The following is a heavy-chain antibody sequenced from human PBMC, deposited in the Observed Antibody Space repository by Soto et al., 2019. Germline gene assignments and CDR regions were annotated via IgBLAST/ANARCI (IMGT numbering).Heavy chain of an antibody. CDR3: ARTEASSWSFFYYGMDV. J-gene: IGHJ6*02. CDR2: VYYSDST. D-gene: IGHD6-13*01. CDR1: GGPIGSYY. Sequence: SETLSLTCTVSGGPIGSYYWSWIRQSPGKGLEWIGCVYYSDSTNYNPSLKSRVTISLDRSKNQFSLRLSSVTAADTAVYYCARTEASSWSFFYYGMDVWGQGTAVTAP. V-gene: IGHV4-59*01.